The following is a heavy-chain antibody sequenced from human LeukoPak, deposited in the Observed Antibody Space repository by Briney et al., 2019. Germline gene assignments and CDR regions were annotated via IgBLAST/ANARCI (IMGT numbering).Heavy chain of an antibody. V-gene: IGHV3-30*18. CDR3: AKERDYRVSTSCDY. CDR2: ISYDGKVT. D-gene: IGHD3-10*01. Sequence: GESLRLSCAASGFTFSNFCMHWGRQAPGKGLEWVAVISYDGKVTFYADSVKGRFTISRDNYKNTLYLQMTSLRGEDTALYYCAKERDYRVSTSCDYWGQGTQVTVSS. CDR1: GFTFSNFC. J-gene: IGHJ4*02.